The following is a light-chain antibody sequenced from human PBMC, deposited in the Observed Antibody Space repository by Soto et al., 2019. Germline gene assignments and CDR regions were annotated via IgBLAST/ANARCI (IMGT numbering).Light chain of an antibody. CDR1: QTISSY. CDR3: QQSYSNPAWT. V-gene: IGKV1-39*01. CDR2: AAS. J-gene: IGKJ1*01. Sequence: DIQMTQSPSSLSASVGDRVTITCRASQTISSYLNWYQQKPGKAPKLLIYAASSLQSGVPSRFSGSGSGTDFTLTISSLQPEDFATYYCQQSYSNPAWTLGQGTKVDIK.